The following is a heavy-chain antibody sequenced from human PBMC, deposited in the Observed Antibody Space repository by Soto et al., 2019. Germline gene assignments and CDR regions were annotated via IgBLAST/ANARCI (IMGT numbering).Heavy chain of an antibody. D-gene: IGHD2-15*01. J-gene: IGHJ5*02. V-gene: IGHV1-3*04. CDR1: GYTFTYYP. CDR2: INIGNGNT. Sequence: ASVKLSCKASGYTFTYYPIHWVRQAPGQRLEWMGWINIGNGNTASSQKFQDRVTITRETSASTAYMELTSLRSEDTAVYYCAREPLCGGRCYDNYFDPWGQGTLVTVSS. CDR3: AREPLCGGRCYDNYFDP.